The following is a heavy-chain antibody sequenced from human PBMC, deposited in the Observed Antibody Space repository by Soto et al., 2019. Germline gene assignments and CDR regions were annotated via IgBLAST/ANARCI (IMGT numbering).Heavy chain of an antibody. CDR2: IRSEANGGTT. J-gene: IGHJ5*02. D-gene: IGHD3-16*01. CDR3: AWGGAPFYES. CDR1: GLTLTNVW. Sequence: EVQLVESGGGLVKPGGSLRVSCAASGLTLTNVWMNWVRQAPGKGLEWVGLIRSEANGGTTDYAAPVKGRFTISRDDSKTTLYLQMHSLESEDNAVYYCAWGGAPFYESWGLGTLVTVSS. V-gene: IGHV3-15*07.